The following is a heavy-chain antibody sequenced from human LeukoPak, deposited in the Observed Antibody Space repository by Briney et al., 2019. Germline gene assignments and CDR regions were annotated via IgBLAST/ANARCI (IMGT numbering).Heavy chain of an antibody. CDR3: ARGVDDYYGSGSGWFDP. Sequence: SETLSLTCTVSGGSISSGSYYWSWIRQPAGKGLEWIGYIYYSGSTNYNPSLKSRVTISVDTSKNQFSLKLSSVTAADTAVYYCARGVDDYYGSGSGWFDPWGQGTLVTVSS. CDR2: IYYSGST. J-gene: IGHJ5*02. V-gene: IGHV4-61*10. D-gene: IGHD3-10*01. CDR1: GGSISSGSYY.